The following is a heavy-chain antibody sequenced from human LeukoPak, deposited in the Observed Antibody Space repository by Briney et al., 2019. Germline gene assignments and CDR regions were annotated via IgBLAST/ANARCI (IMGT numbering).Heavy chain of an antibody. V-gene: IGHV4-30-4*07. Sequence: SETLSLTCAVSGGSISSGGYSWSWIRQPPGKGLEWIGYVSYSGNTYYNPSLKSRVTTSVDTSKNQFSLKLSSVTAADTAVYYCTRGSIAYYYMDVWGKGTTVTISS. J-gene: IGHJ6*03. CDR1: GGSISSGGYS. CDR2: VSYSGNT. D-gene: IGHD3-22*01. CDR3: TRGSIAYYYMDV.